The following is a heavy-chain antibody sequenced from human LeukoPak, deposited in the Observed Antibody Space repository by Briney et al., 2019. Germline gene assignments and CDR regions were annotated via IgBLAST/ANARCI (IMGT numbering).Heavy chain of an antibody. J-gene: IGHJ3*02. CDR1: GGSISSYY. V-gene: IGHV4-59*08. CDR2: IYYSGST. D-gene: IGHD3-10*01. Sequence: PSETLSLTCTVSGGSISSYYWSWIRQPPGKGLERIGYIYYSGSTNYNPSLKSRVTISVDTSKNQFSPKLSSVTAADTAVYYCATYGSGSYDAFDIWGQGTMVTVSS. CDR3: ATYGSGSYDAFDI.